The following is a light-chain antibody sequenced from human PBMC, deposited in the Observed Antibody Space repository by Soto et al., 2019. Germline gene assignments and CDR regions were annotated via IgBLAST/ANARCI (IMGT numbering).Light chain of an antibody. CDR3: MQALQSPPT. V-gene: IGKV2-28*01. CDR2: LGS. Sequence: DIVMTQSPLSLPVTPGEPASISCRSSQSVLHSNGYNYLDWYLQKPGQSPQLLIYLGSNRASGVPDRFSGSGSGTDSTLTISRVEVEDVGVYYCMQALQSPPTLGQATRLETK. CDR1: QSVLHSNGYNY. J-gene: IGKJ5*01.